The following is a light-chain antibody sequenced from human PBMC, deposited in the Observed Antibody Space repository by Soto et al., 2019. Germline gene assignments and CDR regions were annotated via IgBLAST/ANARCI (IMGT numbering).Light chain of an antibody. Sequence: DIVMTQSPDSLAVSLGERATINCKSSQRVLYSSTNKNYLAWYQQKPGQPPKLLIYWASTRESGVPDRFSGSGSGTDLTLTISSLQAEDVAVYYCQQYYSTPLTFGGGTKVEIK. CDR1: QRVLYSSTNKNY. CDR2: WAS. V-gene: IGKV4-1*01. J-gene: IGKJ4*01. CDR3: QQYYSTPLT.